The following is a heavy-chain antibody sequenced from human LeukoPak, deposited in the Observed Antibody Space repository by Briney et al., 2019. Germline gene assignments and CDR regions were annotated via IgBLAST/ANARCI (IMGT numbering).Heavy chain of an antibody. V-gene: IGHV1-8*01. CDR2: MNPNSGNT. J-gene: IGHJ4*02. CDR1: GYTFTSYD. Sequence: VASVKVSCKASGYTFTSYDINWVRQATGQGLEWMGWMNPNSGNTGYAQKFQGRVTMTRNTSISTAYMELSSLRSEDTAVYYCARGGPLAGGYFDWAPGDWGQGTLVTVSS. D-gene: IGHD3-9*01. CDR3: ARGGPLAGGYFDWAPGD.